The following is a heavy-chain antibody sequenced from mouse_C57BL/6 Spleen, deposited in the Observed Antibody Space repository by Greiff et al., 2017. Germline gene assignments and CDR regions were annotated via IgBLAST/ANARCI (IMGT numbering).Heavy chain of an antibody. J-gene: IGHJ2*01. V-gene: IGHV1-69*01. CDR2: IDPSDSYT. Sequence: VQLQQPGAELVMPGASAKLSCKASGYTFTSYWMHWVKQRPGQGLEWIGEIDPSDSYTNYNQKFKGKSTLTVDKSSSTAYMQLSSLTSEDSAVYYCARGDTGVASDYWGQGTTHTVSS. CDR1: GYTFTSYW. CDR3: ARGDTGVASDY. D-gene: IGHD1-1*01.